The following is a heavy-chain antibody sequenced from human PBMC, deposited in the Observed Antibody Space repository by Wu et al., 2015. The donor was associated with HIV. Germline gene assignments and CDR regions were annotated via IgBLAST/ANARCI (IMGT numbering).Heavy chain of an antibody. D-gene: IGHD3-10*01. CDR2: LIPMYGTA. Sequence: QVQLLQSGAEVKNPGSSVRVSCKASGATFTSYALSWVRQAPGQGLEWMGRLIPMYGTANYAQKFQGRVTITADESTSTAYMDVSSLRSEDTAVYYCARGSSGTWGQGTLVTVSS. J-gene: IGHJ5*02. V-gene: IGHV1-69*13. CDR1: GATFTSYA. CDR3: ARGSSGT.